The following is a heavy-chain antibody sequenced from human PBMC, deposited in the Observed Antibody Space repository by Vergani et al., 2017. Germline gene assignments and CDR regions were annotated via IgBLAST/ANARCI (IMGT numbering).Heavy chain of an antibody. V-gene: IGHV4-34*01. D-gene: IGHD2-21*02. J-gene: IGHJ4*02. Sequence: QVQLQQWGAGLLKPSETLSLTCAVYGGSFSGYYWSWIRQPPGKGLEWIGEINHSGSTNYNPSLKSRVTISVDTSKNQFSLKLSSVTAADPAVYYCARAYCGGDCDPHYWGQGTLVTVSS. CDR2: INHSGST. CDR1: GGSFSGYY. CDR3: ARAYCGGDCDPHY.